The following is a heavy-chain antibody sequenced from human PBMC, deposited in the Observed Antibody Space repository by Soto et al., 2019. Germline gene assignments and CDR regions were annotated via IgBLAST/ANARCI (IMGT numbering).Heavy chain of an antibody. CDR1: GFAFSTYS. D-gene: IGHD2-8*01. Sequence: GGSLRLSCAASGFAFSTYSMNWVRQAPGKGLEWVSYISFSSTTIFYADSVRGRFTISRDNAKNSLYLQMNTLRDEDTAVYYCARDNGMAGSFDPWGQGTPVTVSS. CDR3: ARDNGMAGSFDP. J-gene: IGHJ5*02. CDR2: ISFSSTTI. V-gene: IGHV3-48*02.